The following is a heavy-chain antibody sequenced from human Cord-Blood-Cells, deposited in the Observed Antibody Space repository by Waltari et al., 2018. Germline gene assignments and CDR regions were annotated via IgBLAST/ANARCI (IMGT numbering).Heavy chain of an antibody. CDR2: ISSSGSTI. V-gene: IGHV3-48*03. CDR3: ARDSGYEYYFDY. Sequence: EVQLVESGGGLLQPGGSLRISCAASGFTFSSYEMNWVRQAPGKGLGWVSNISSSGSTIYYADSVKGRFTISRDNAKNSLYLQMNSLRAEDTAVYYCARDSGYEYYFDYWGQGTLVTVSS. J-gene: IGHJ4*02. CDR1: GFTFSSYE. D-gene: IGHD5-12*01.